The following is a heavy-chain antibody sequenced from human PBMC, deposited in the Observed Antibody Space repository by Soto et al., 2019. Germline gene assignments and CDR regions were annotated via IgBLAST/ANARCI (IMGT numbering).Heavy chain of an antibody. Sequence: GESQKISCKGSGYSFTSYWIGWVRQMPGKGLEWMGIIYPGDSDTRYSPSFQGQVTISADKSISTAYLQWSSLKASDTAMYYCARHGTYYDFWSGYYGYYYYGMDVWGQGTTVTLSS. CDR3: ARHGTYYDFWSGYYGYYYYGMDV. CDR2: IYPGDSDT. CDR1: GYSFTSYW. V-gene: IGHV5-51*01. D-gene: IGHD3-3*01. J-gene: IGHJ6*02.